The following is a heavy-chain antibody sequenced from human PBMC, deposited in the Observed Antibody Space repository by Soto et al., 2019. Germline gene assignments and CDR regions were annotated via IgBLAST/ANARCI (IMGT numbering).Heavy chain of an antibody. V-gene: IGHV3-74*01. CDR2: INSDGSST. CDR3: ARDGVRWGSGTPHAFDI. D-gene: IGHD3-10*01. Sequence: EVQLVESGGGLVQPGGSLRLSCAASGFTFSSYWMHWVRQAPGKGLVWVSRINSDGSSTSYADSVKGRFTISRDNAKNTLYLQMNSLRAEDTAVYYCARDGVRWGSGTPHAFDIWGQGTMVTVSS. J-gene: IGHJ3*02. CDR1: GFTFSSYW.